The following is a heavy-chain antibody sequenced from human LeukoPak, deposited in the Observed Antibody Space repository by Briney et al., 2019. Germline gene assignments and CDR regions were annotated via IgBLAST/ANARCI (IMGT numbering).Heavy chain of an antibody. CDR3: VTDDYVWGSYRSIDY. CDR2: FDPEDGET. D-gene: IGHD3-16*02. V-gene: IGHV1-24*01. Sequence: ASVKVSCKVSGYTLTELSMHWVRQAPGKGLEWVGGFDPEDGETIYAQKFQGRVTMTEDTSTDTAYMELSSLRSEDTAAYYCVTDDYVWGSYRSIDYWGQGTLVTVSS. CDR1: GYTLTELS. J-gene: IGHJ4*02.